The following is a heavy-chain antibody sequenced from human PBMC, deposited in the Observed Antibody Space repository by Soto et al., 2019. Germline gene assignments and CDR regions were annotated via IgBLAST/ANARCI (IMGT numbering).Heavy chain of an antibody. V-gene: IGHV1-69*01. D-gene: IGHD3-10*01. CDR1: GGTFSSYA. CDR3: ASSLFGSGSYHY. J-gene: IGHJ4*02. CDR2: IIPIFGTA. Sequence: SCKASGGTFSSYAISWVRQAPGQGLEWMGGIIPIFGTANYAQKFQGRVTITADESTSTAYMELSSLRSEDTAVYYCASSLFGSGSYHYWGQGTLVTVSS.